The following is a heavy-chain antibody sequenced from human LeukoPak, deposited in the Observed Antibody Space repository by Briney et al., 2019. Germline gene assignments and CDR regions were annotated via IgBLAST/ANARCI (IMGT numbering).Heavy chain of an antibody. Sequence: GGSLRLSCAASGFTFSHYGMHWVRQAPGKGLEWVSGIGGSGDRTYYADSVKGRFSISRDNSKNTLYLQINSLRVEDTAVYYCARGYCSGGSCYSYYYYNYMDVWGKGTTVTVSS. CDR1: GFTFSHYG. D-gene: IGHD2-15*01. CDR2: IGGSGDRT. J-gene: IGHJ6*03. CDR3: ARGYCSGGSCYSYYYYNYMDV. V-gene: IGHV3-23*01.